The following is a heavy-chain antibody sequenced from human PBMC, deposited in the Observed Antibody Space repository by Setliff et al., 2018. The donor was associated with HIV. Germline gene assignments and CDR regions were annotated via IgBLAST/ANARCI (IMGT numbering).Heavy chain of an antibody. CDR2: INHGGST. CDR1: GGSFSNYY. CDR3: ARSGNILTDYSYYSYFMDV. D-gene: IGHD3-9*01. J-gene: IGHJ6*03. Sequence: SQTLSLTCAVYGGSFSNYYWSWIRQSPGEGLEWIGEINHGGSTNYNPSLKSRVTMSVDTSKNQFSLQLTSVTAADTAVYYCARSGNILTDYSYYSYFMDVWGGGTTVTVSS. V-gene: IGHV4-34*01.